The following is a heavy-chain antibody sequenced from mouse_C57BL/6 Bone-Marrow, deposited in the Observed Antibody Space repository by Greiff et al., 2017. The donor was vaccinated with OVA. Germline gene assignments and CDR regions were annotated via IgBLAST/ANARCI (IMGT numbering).Heavy chain of an antibody. CDR1: GYTFTSYG. CDR2: IYPRSGNT. J-gene: IGHJ3*01. Sequence: VKVVESGAELARPGASVKLSCKASGYTFTSYGISWVKQRTGQGLEWIGEIYPRSGNTYYNEKFKGKATLTADKSSSTAYMELRSLTSEDSAVYFCARSRARGFAYWGQGTLVTVSA. D-gene: IGHD3-3*01. CDR3: ARSRARGFAY. V-gene: IGHV1-81*01.